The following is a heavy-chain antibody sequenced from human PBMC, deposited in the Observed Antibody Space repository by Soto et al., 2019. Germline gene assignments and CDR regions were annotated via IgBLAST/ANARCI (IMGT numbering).Heavy chain of an antibody. CDR2: ISWNGGSI. J-gene: IGHJ3*02. CDR1: GFTFSSYA. CDR3: AKGEAATPAAFDI. Sequence: GGSLRLSCAASGFTFSSYAMSWVRQAPGKGLEWVSGISWNGGSIGYADSVKGRFTISRDNAKNSLYLQMNSLRAEDTALYYCAKGEAATPAAFDIWGQGTMVTVSS. D-gene: IGHD2-15*01. V-gene: IGHV3-20*04.